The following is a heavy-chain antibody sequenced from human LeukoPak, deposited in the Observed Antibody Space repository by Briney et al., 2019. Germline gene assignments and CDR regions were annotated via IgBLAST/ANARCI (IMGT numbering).Heavy chain of an antibody. CDR2: IYYSGST. Sequence: SETLSLTCTVSGGSISSFYWSWIRQPPGKGLEWIGYIYYSGSTNYNPSLKSRVTISVDTSKNQFSLKLSSVTAADTAVHYCARGIVVVVPAAMKYYYYYYMDVWGKGTTVTVSS. CDR3: ARGIVVVVPAAMKYYYYYYMDV. CDR1: GGSISSFY. J-gene: IGHJ6*03. V-gene: IGHV4-59*12. D-gene: IGHD2-2*01.